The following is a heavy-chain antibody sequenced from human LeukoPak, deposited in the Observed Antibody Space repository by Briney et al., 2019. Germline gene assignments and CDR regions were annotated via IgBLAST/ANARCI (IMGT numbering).Heavy chain of an antibody. J-gene: IGHJ6*03. D-gene: IGHD3-3*01. CDR3: AREGRFWSGYSSRGYYYYMDV. V-gene: IGHV4-4*07. CDR2: IYTSGST. Sequence: PSETLSLTRTVSGGSISSYYWSWIRQPAGKALEWIGRIYTSGSTNYNPSLKSRVTLSVDTSKNQFSLKLSSVTAADTAVYYCAREGRFWSGYSSRGYYYYMDVWGKGTTVTVSS. CDR1: GGSISSYY.